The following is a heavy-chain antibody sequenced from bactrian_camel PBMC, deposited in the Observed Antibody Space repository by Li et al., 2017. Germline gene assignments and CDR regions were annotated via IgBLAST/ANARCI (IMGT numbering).Heavy chain of an antibody. J-gene: IGHJ6*01. V-gene: IGHV3S1*01. D-gene: IGHD4*01. Sequence: HVQLVESGGGSVQDGGSLRLSCAASGYTFNTYSWFRQAPGQEREGVAAIDTGDGSTYYLNSVEGRFTISHDNAKNTLYLQMNTLKPEDTAMYYCAATESPLLVTSYSDYDFPAEGEFSYWGQGTQVTVS. CDR2: IDTGDGST. CDR1: GYTFNTYS. CDR3: AATESPLLVTSYSDYDFPAEGEFSY.